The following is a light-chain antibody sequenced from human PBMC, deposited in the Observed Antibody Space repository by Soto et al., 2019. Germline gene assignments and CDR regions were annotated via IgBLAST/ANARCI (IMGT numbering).Light chain of an antibody. Sequence: EIVLTESPATLSLAPGERASLSCRASQSVNSHLAWYQQKPGQAPRLLIYGAYYRATGIPARFSGSGSGTDFTLTISSLQSEDFAVYYCQQYDNWPPFTFGPGTKVDIK. CDR3: QQYDNWPPFT. J-gene: IGKJ3*01. V-gene: IGKV3-15*01. CDR2: GAY. CDR1: QSVNSH.